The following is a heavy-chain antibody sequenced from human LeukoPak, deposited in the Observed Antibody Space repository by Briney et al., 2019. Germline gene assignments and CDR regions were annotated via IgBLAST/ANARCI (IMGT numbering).Heavy chain of an antibody. CDR2: IYYSGST. Sequence: SETLSLTCTVYGGSISSSSYYWSWIRQPPGKGLEWIGYIYYSGSTYYNPSLKSRVTISVDTSKNQFSLKLSSVTAADTAVYYCARDFYRGSFDYWGQGTLVTVSS. CDR1: GGSISSSSYY. J-gene: IGHJ4*02. CDR3: ARDFYRGSFDY. D-gene: IGHD3-3*01. V-gene: IGHV4-30-4*08.